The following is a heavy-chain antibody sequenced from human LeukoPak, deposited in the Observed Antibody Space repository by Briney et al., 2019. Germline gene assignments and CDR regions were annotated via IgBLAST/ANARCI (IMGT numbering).Heavy chain of an antibody. CDR1: GFTFDDYA. V-gene: IGHV3-9*01. CDR3: AKGPYYDFWSGYTFDP. D-gene: IGHD3-3*01. Sequence: GGSLRLSCAASGFTFDDYAMHWVRHAPGKGLEWVSGISWNSGSIGYADSVKGRFTISRDNAKNSLYLQMNSLRAEDTALYYCAKGPYYDFWSGYTFDPWGQGTLVTVSS. J-gene: IGHJ5*02. CDR2: ISWNSGSI.